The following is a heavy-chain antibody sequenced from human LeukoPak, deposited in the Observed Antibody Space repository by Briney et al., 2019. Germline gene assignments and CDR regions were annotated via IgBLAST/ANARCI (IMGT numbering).Heavy chain of an antibody. CDR3: GKAMDY. CDR2: ISSDGSDT. V-gene: IGHV3-74*01. Sequence: PGGSLRLSCEASGFSFSNYWMHWVRQAPGKGLVWVSRISSDGSDTIYADSVKGRFTMSRDNAKNTLYLQMNSLRAEDTAVYYCGKAMDYWGQGTLVTVSS. CDR1: GFSFSNYW. J-gene: IGHJ4*02.